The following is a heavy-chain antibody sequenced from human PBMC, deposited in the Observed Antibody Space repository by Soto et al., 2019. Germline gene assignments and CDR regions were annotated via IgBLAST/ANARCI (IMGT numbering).Heavy chain of an antibody. CDR3: SSPRGLTAAGPFDY. Sequence: ASVKVSCKASGYIFMNYGIAWVRQAPGQGLEWMGWISAHKRDTKYAEKFEGRVTMTTDTSMNTAYMELSRLRSDDTAVYYWSSPRGLTAAGPFDYWGQGTLVTVSS. V-gene: IGHV1-18*01. D-gene: IGHD6-13*01. J-gene: IGHJ4*02. CDR2: ISAHKRDT. CDR1: GYIFMNYG.